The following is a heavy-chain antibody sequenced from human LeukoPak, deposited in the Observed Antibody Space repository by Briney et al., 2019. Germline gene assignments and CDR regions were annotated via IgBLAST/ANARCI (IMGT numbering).Heavy chain of an antibody. CDR1: GYTFTSYG. J-gene: IGHJ4*02. D-gene: IGHD2-15*01. CDR2: ISTYNGNT. Sequence: ASVTVSCKASGYTFTSYGITWVRQAPGQGLEWMGWISTYNGNTNYAQKLQGRVTMTTDTSTSTAYMELRSLRSDDTAVYYCARGPYCSGGTCYSQYFDFWGQGTLVPVSS. V-gene: IGHV1-18*04. CDR3: ARGPYCSGGTCYSQYFDF.